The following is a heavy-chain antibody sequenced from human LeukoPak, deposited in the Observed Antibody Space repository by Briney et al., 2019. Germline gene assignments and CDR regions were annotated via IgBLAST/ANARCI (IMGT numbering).Heavy chain of an antibody. J-gene: IGHJ3*02. Sequence: SETLSLTCTVTGGPISSYYWSWIRQPPGKGLEWIGYIYYSGSTNYNPSLKSRVTISVDTSKNQFSLKLSSVTAADTAVYYCAREGWRYCSSTSCPDGAFDIWGQGTMVTVSS. V-gene: IGHV4-59*01. CDR2: IYYSGST. D-gene: IGHD2-2*01. CDR3: AREGWRYCSSTSCPDGAFDI. CDR1: GGPISSYY.